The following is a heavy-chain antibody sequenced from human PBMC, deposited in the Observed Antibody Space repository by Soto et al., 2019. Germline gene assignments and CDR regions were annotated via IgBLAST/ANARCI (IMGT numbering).Heavy chain of an antibody. CDR1: GFTFSSYA. D-gene: IGHD2-2*01. CDR2: ISYDGSNK. CDR3: ARAAYCSSTSCYFDP. V-gene: IGHV3-30-3*01. J-gene: IGHJ5*02. Sequence: SLRLSCAASGFTFSSYAMHWVRQAPGKGLEWVAVISYDGSNKYYADSVKGRFTISRDNSKNTLYLQMNSLRAEDTAVYYCARAAYCSSTSCYFDPWGQGTLVTVSS.